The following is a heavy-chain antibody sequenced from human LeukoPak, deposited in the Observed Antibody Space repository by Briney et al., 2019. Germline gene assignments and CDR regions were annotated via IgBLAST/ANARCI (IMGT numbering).Heavy chain of an antibody. CDR1: GFTFSSYS. D-gene: IGHD2-15*01. J-gene: IGHJ5*02. CDR2: ISSSSSYI. Sequence: GGSLRLSCAASGFTFSSYSMNWVRQAPGKGLEWVSSISSSSSYIYYADSVKGRFTISRDNAKNSLYLQMNSLRAEDTAVYYCAKSGATFTWRCSGGSCFNWFDPWGQGTLVTVSS. CDR3: AKSGATFTWRCSGGSCFNWFDP. V-gene: IGHV3-21*01.